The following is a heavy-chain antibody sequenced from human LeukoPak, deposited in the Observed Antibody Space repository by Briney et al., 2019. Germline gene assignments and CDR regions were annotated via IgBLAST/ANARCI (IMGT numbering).Heavy chain of an antibody. CDR2: ISYDGSNK. Sequence: GGSLRLSCAASGFTFSSYAMYWVRQAPGKGLEWVAVISYDGSNKYYADSVKGRFTISRDNSKNTLYLQMNSLRAEDTAVYYYARERYDSSRYYCFDYWGQGTLVTVSS. D-gene: IGHD3-22*01. V-gene: IGHV3-30-3*01. CDR3: ARERYDSSRYYCFDY. J-gene: IGHJ4*02. CDR1: GFTFSSYA.